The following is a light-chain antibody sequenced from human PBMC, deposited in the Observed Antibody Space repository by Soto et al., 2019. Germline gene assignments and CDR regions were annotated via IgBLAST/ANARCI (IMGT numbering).Light chain of an antibody. V-gene: IGLV2-14*01. CDR1: SSDVGAYTS. CDR2: EVS. J-gene: IGLJ1*01. Sequence: QSVLTQPASVSGSPGQSITISCSGTSSDVGAYTSVSWYQQHPGKAPKLMIYEVSNLPSGVSNRFSGSKSANTASLTISGLQADDEAHYYCTSYTSDNRSYVFGTGTKVIVL. CDR3: TSYTSDNRSYV.